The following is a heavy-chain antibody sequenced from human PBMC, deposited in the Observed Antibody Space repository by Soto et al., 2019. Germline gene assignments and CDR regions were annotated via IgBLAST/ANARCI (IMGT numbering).Heavy chain of an antibody. CDR1: GFTFSSFS. CDR2: ISSNGGST. Sequence: ARGAPRLSRFAPGFTFSSFSIHLGRQAPGKGLEYVSAISSNGGSTYYADSVKGRFTISRDNSKNTLYLQMSSLRAEDTAVYYCMKDYAEVAGYWGQGTLVTLSS. V-gene: IGHV3-64D*08. CDR3: MKDYAEVAGY. J-gene: IGHJ4*02. D-gene: IGHD3-10*01.